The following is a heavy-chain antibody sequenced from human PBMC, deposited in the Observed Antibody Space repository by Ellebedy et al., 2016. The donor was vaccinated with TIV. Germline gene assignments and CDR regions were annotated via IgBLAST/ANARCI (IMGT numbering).Heavy chain of an antibody. CDR3: ARSFRNVPEFGIDP. J-gene: IGHJ5*02. CDR1: GYTFTSYD. CDR2: MNPNSGNT. V-gene: IGHV1-8*01. D-gene: IGHD2-2*01. Sequence: ASVKVSXXASGYTFTSYDINWVRQATGQGLEWMGWMNPNSGNTGYAQKFQGRVTMTRNTSISTAYMELSSLRSEDTAVYYCARSFRNVPEFGIDPWGQGTLVTVSS.